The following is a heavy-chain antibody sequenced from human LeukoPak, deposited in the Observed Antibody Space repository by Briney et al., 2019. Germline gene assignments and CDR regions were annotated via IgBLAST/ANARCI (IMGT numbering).Heavy chain of an antibody. Sequence: PSETLSLTCTVSGGSISSGSYYWSWIRQPAGKGLEWIGRIYTSGSTNYNPSLKSRVTISVDTSKNQFSLKLSSVTAADTAVYYCARVSYSGWYYFDYWGQGTLVTVSS. J-gene: IGHJ4*02. V-gene: IGHV4-61*02. CDR3: ARVSYSGWYYFDY. CDR2: IYTSGST. CDR1: GGSISSGSYY. D-gene: IGHD6-19*01.